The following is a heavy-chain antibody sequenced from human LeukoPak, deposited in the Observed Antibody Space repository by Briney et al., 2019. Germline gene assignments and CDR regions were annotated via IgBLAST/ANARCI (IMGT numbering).Heavy chain of an antibody. J-gene: IGHJ4*02. D-gene: IGHD3-16*02. CDR3: ARVAYYVWGSYRYYFDY. CDR2: ISAHNGNT. V-gene: IGHV1-18*01. Sequence: ASVKVSCKASGYTFTSYGISWVRQAPGQGLEWMGWISAHNGNTNYAQKLQGRVTMTTDTSTSTAYMELRSLRSDDTAVYYCARVAYYVWGSYRYYFDYWGQGTLVTVSS. CDR1: GYTFTSYG.